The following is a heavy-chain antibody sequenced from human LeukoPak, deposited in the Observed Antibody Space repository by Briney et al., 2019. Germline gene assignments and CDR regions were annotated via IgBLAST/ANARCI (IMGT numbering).Heavy chain of an antibody. CDR2: IKQDGSDK. Sequence: GGSLRLSCAASGFSFITSWMGWVRQAPGKGLEWVANIKQDGSDKSYVDSVKGRFTISRDNAENSLYLQMNSLRADDTAMYYCVTSWVRQPRDVWGQGILVTVSS. D-gene: IGHD3-10*01. CDR3: VTSWVRQPRDV. J-gene: IGHJ4*02. V-gene: IGHV3-7*03. CDR1: GFSFITSW.